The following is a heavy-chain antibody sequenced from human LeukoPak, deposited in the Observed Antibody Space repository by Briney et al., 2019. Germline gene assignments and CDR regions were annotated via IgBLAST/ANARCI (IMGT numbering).Heavy chain of an antibody. CDR3: ARDHEMATIPTEGIDY. CDR1: GFTFSSYS. Sequence: GGSLRLSCAASGFTFSSYSMNWVRQAPGKGLEWVSYISSSSSYIYYADSVKGRFTIPRDNAKNSLYLQMNSLRAEDTAVYYCARDHEMATIPTEGIDYWGQGTLVTVSS. CDR2: ISSSSSYI. J-gene: IGHJ4*02. V-gene: IGHV3-21*05. D-gene: IGHD5-24*01.